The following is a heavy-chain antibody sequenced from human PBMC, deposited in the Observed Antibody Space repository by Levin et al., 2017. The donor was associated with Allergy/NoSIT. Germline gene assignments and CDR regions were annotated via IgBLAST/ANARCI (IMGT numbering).Heavy chain of an antibody. CDR2: IYYSGST. V-gene: IGHV4-39*07. CDR1: GGSISSSSYY. Sequence: PSETLSLTCTVSGGSISSSSYYWGWIRQPPGKGLEWIGSIYYSGSTYYNPSLKSRVTISVDTSKNQFSLKLSSVTAADTAVYYCARDPSPSSWYVAPPSYYYGMDVWGQGTTVTVSS. D-gene: IGHD6-13*01. CDR3: ARDPSPSSWYVAPPSYYYGMDV. J-gene: IGHJ6*02.